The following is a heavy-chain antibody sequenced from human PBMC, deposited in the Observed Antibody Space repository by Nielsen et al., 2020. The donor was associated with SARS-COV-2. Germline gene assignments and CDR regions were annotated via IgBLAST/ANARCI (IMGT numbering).Heavy chain of an antibody. D-gene: IGHD3-22*01. CDR2: ISYDGSNK. CDR3: ARGPYYYDSSGSAY. Sequence: GESLKISCAASGFTFSSYAMHWVRQAPGKGLEWVAVISYDGSNKYYADSVKGRFTISRDNSKNTLYLQMNSLRAEDTAVYYCARGPYYYDSSGSAYWGQGTLVTVSS. J-gene: IGHJ4*02. V-gene: IGHV3-30-3*01. CDR1: GFTFSSYA.